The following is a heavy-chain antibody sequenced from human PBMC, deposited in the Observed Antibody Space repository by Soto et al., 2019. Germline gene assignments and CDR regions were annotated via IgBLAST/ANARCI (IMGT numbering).Heavy chain of an antibody. CDR2: IRGRGGST. Sequence: GGSLRLSCAASGFTFSSYAMSWVRQAPGKGLEWVSAIRGRGGSTYYADSVKGRFTISRDNSKNTLYLQMNSLRAEDTAVYYCAKIKSSSWYDVGRYYFDYWGQGTLVTVSS. V-gene: IGHV3-23*01. CDR3: AKIKSSSWYDVGRYYFDY. CDR1: GFTFSSYA. J-gene: IGHJ4*02. D-gene: IGHD6-13*01.